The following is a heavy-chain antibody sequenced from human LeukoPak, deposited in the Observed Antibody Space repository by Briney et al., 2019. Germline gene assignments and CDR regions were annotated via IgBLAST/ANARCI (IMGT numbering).Heavy chain of an antibody. CDR1: GLLFSGYP. V-gene: IGHV3-30-3*01. CDR3: ARHLASMLHY. J-gene: IGHJ4*02. CDR2: ISHDGSNE. D-gene: IGHD2/OR15-2a*01. Sequence: GGSLRLSCAASGLLFSGYPMHWVRQAPGKGLEWVAFISHDGSNEYYAQSVKGRFTISRDNSKNTLSLQMNSLTAEDTAVYYCARHLASMLHYWGQGTLVTVSS.